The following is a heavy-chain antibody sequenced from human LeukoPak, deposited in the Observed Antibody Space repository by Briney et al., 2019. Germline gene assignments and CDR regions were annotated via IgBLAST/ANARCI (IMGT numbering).Heavy chain of an antibody. J-gene: IGHJ6*03. V-gene: IGHV3-33*03. CDR1: GFTFGSHD. CDR3: AKVVIGFYYMDV. CDR2: MWFDGSNQ. D-gene: IGHD3-10*01. Sequence: GGSLRLSCAASGFTFGSHDVHWVRQAPGKGLEWVAVMWFDGSNQLYADSVKGRFTVSRDNSKNTLYLQMNSLRVEDTAVYYCAKVVIGFYYMDVWGKGTTVTVSS.